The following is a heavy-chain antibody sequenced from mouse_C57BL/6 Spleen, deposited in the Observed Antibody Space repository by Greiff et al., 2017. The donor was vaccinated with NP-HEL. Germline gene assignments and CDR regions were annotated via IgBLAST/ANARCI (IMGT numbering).Heavy chain of an antibody. D-gene: IGHD3-3*01. Sequence: QVQLKQSGAELVRPGASVTLSCKASGYTFTDYEMHWVKQTPVHGLEWIGAIDPETGGTAYNQKFKGKAILTADKSSSTAYMELRSLTSEDSAVYYCTRWTYYYAMDYWGQGTSVTVSS. CDR1: GYTFTDYE. J-gene: IGHJ4*01. CDR2: IDPETGGT. V-gene: IGHV1-15*01. CDR3: TRWTYYYAMDY.